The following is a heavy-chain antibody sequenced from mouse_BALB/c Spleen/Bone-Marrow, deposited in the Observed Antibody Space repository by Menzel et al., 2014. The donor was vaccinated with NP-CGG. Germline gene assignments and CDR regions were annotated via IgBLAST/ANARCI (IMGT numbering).Heavy chain of an antibody. D-gene: IGHD2-14*01. CDR3: TRGYYRYDVGYWYFDV. Sequence: VKLQESGAELVRPGASVKLSCKASGYTFTNYWINWVKQRPGQGLEWIGNIYPSDSYTNYNQMFKDKATLTVDKSSRTAYMQLSIPTSEDSAVYYCTRGYYRYDVGYWYFDVWGAGTTVTVSS. CDR2: IYPSDSYT. CDR1: GYTFTNYW. V-gene: IGHV1-69*02. J-gene: IGHJ1*01.